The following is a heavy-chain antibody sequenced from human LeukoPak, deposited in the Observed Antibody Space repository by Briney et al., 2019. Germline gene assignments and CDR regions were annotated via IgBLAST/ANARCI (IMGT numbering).Heavy chain of an antibody. V-gene: IGHV4-59*01. CDR3: ASSYYYDSSGYSYYYYYGMDV. CDR2: IYYSGST. J-gene: IGHJ6*02. D-gene: IGHD3-22*01. CDR1: GGSISSYY. Sequence: SETLSLTCTVSGGSISSYYWSWIRQPPGKGLEWIGYIYYSGSTNYNPSLKSRVTISVDTSKNQFSLKLSSVTAADTAVYYCASSYYYDSSGYSYYYYYGMDVWGQGTTVTVSS.